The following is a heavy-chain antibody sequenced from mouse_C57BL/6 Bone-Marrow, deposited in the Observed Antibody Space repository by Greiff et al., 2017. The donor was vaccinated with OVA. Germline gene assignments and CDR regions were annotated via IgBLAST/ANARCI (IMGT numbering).Heavy chain of an antibody. J-gene: IGHJ1*03. CDR2: ISYDGSN. Sequence: ESGPGLVKPSQSLSLTCSVTGYSITSGYYWNWIRQFPGNKLEWMGYISYDGSNNYNPSLKNRISITSDTSKNQFFLKLNSVTTEDTATYYCARGGYDYDRYFDVWGTGTTVTVSS. D-gene: IGHD2-4*01. CDR1: GYSITSGYY. CDR3: ARGGYDYDRYFDV. V-gene: IGHV3-6*01.